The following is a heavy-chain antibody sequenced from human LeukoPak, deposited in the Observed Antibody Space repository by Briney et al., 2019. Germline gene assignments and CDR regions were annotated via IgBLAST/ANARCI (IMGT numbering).Heavy chain of an antibody. CDR2: IYDSGST. J-gene: IGHJ3*02. D-gene: IGHD1/OR15-1a*01. Sequence: SETLSPTCIVSGGSISSGSYYWSWIRQPPGKGLEWIGYIYDSGSTNYNPSLKSRITISVDTSKNQFSLKLSSVTAADTAVYYCARDRNKGAFDIWGQGTMVTVSS. CDR3: ARDRNKGAFDI. CDR1: GGSISSGSYY. V-gene: IGHV4-61*01.